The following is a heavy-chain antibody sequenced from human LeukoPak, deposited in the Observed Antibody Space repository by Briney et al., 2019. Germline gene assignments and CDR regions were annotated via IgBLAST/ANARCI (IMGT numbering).Heavy chain of an antibody. D-gene: IGHD2-2*01. CDR3: ARVLVVVPAAMLAY. V-gene: IGHV1-2*02. J-gene: IGHJ4*02. Sequence: ASVKVSCKASGYTFTGYYMHWVRQAPGQGLEWMGWTNPNSGGTNYAQKFQGRVTMTRDTSISTAYMKLSRLRSDDTAVYYCARVLVVVPAAMLAYWGQGTLVTVSS. CDR2: TNPNSGGT. CDR1: GYTFTGYY.